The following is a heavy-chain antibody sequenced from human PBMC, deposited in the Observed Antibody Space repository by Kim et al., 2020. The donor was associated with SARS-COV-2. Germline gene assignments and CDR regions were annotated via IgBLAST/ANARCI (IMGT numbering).Heavy chain of an antibody. Sequence: GGTNYAQEFQGRVTMTRDTSISTAYMELSRLRSDDTAVYYCARDFHSFDYWGQGTLVTVSS. CDR2: GGT. CDR3: ARDFHSFDY. V-gene: IGHV1-2*02. J-gene: IGHJ4*02.